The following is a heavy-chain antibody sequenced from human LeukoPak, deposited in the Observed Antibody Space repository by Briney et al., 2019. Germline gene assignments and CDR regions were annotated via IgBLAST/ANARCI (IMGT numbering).Heavy chain of an antibody. CDR1: GFTFSSYG. V-gene: IGHV3-33*01. CDR2: IWYDGSNK. D-gene: IGHD3-16*01. Sequence: GGSLRLSCAASGFTFSSYGMHWVRQAPGKGLEWVAAIWYDGSNKYYADSVKGRLTISRDNSKNTLYLQMNSLRAEDTAVYCCARDWGGYGAPKLDAFDIWGQGTMVTVSS. CDR3: ARDWGGYGAPKLDAFDI. J-gene: IGHJ3*02.